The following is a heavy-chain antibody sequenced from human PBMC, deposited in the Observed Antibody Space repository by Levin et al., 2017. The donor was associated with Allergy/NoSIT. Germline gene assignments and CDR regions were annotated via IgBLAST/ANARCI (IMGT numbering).Heavy chain of an antibody. J-gene: IGHJ4*02. CDR3: ARGPIWGSYRRFDY. Sequence: PGGSLRLSCKASGYTFTSYGISWVRQAPGQGLEWMGWISAYKGNSNYAQKLQGRVTMTTDTSTSTAYMELRSLRSDDTAVYYCARGPIWGSYRRFDYWGQGTLVTVSS. CDR1: GYTFTSYG. CDR2: ISAYKGNS. D-gene: IGHD3-16*02. V-gene: IGHV1-18*01.